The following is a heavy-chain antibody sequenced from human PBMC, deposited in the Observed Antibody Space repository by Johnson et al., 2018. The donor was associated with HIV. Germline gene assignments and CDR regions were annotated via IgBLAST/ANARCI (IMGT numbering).Heavy chain of an antibody. J-gene: IGHJ3*02. V-gene: IGHV3-66*01. CDR1: GFTVSSNY. D-gene: IGHD2-2*01. Sequence: EKLVESGGGLVQPGGSLKLSCAASGFTVSSNYMSWVRQAPGMGLQWVAGIYSGGGTQYAAAVTGRFAISRDNSKNTLYLQMNSLRAEDTAVYYCARDRKYQLLLKLSSADAFDIWGQGTMVTVSS. CDR2: IYSGGGT. CDR3: ARDRKYQLLLKLSSADAFDI.